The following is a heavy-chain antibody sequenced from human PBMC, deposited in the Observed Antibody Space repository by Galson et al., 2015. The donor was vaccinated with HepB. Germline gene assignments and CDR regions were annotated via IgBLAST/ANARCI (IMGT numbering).Heavy chain of an antibody. CDR1: GYIFTSYS. CDR2: INADNGNT. D-gene: IGHD4-17*01. J-gene: IGHJ4*02. Sequence: QSGAEVKKPGESLKISCKASGYIFTSYSIHWVRQAPGQRLEWMGWINADNGNTKYSQKFQGRLTITRDTSASTAYMELSGLRSDDTALYYCARDQTTMSLDYWGQGSLVTVSS. V-gene: IGHV1-3*01. CDR3: ARDQTTMSLDY.